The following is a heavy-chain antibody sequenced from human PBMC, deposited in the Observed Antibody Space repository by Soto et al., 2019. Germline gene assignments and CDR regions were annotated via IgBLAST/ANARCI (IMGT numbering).Heavy chain of an antibody. CDR2: ILPFFGTA. CDR3: ARGHEFGGNSDDFDV. V-gene: IGHV1-69*12. J-gene: IGHJ3*01. Sequence: QVQLVQSGAEVKKPGSSVKVSCKASGGSFSREAINWVRQAPGQGPEWMGGILPFFGTADYAQKFQGRVTITADVSTPTAYMELSSLTFEDTAVYYCARGHEFGGNSDDFDVWGQGTMVTVSS. CDR1: GGSFSREA. D-gene: IGHD2-15*01.